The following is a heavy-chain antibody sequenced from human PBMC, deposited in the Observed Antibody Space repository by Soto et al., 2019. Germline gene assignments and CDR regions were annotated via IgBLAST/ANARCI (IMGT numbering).Heavy chain of an antibody. V-gene: IGHV3-30-3*01. CDR1: GFTFSSYA. D-gene: IGHD1-26*01. J-gene: IGHJ6*02. CDR3: ARDGRSYYYGMDV. CDR2: ISYDGSNK. Sequence: VQLVESGGGVVQPGRSLRLSCAASGFTFSSYAMHWVRQAPGKGLEWVAVISYDGSNKYYADSVKGRFTISRDNSKNTLYLQMNSLRAEDTAVYYCARDGRSYYYGMDVWGQGTTVTVSS.